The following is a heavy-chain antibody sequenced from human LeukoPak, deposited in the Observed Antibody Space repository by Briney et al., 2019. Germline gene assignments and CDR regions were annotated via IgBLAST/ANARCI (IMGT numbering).Heavy chain of an antibody. CDR2: IIPIFGTA. Sequence: SVKVSCKASGGTFSSYAISWVRQAPGQGLEWMGGIIPIFGTANYAQKFQGRVTIAADKSTSTAYMELSSLRSEDTAVYYCASGMTTVTTRRFDYWGQGTLVTVSS. D-gene: IGHD4-17*01. CDR3: ASGMTTVTTRRFDY. CDR1: GGTFSSYA. J-gene: IGHJ4*02. V-gene: IGHV1-69*06.